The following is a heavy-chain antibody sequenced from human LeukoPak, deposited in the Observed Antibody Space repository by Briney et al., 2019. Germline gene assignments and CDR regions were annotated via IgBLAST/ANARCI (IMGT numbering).Heavy chain of an antibody. CDR2: IYTSGST. CDR3: ARGAYCGGDCYSDFDY. Sequence: SETLSLTCAVYGGSFIGYYWSWIRQPAGKGLEWIGRIYTSGSTNYNPSLKSRVTMSVDTSKNQFSLKLSSVTAADTAVYYCARGAYCGGDCYSDFDYWGQGTLVTVSS. CDR1: GGSFIGYY. V-gene: IGHV4-59*10. J-gene: IGHJ4*02. D-gene: IGHD2-21*02.